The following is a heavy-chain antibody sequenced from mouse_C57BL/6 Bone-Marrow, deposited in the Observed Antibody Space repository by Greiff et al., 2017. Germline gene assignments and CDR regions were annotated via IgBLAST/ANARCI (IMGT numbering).Heavy chain of an antibody. CDR3: ARTTMAPFDY. J-gene: IGHJ2*01. V-gene: IGHV1-4*01. CDR2: INPSSGYT. CDR1: GYTFTSYT. D-gene: IGHD2-1*01. Sequence: LVESGAELARPGASVKMSCKASGYTFTSYTMHWVKQRPGQGLEWIGYINPSSGYTKYKQKFKDKATLTADKSSSTAYMQLSSLTSEDSAVYYCARTTMAPFDYWGQGTTLTVSA.